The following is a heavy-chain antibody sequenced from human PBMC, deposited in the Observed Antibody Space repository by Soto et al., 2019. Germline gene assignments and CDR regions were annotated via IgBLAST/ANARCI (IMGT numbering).Heavy chain of an antibody. CDR1: GFTFSSYG. J-gene: IGHJ4*02. D-gene: IGHD3-3*01. Sequence: QVQLVESGGGVVQPGRSLRLSCAASGFTFSSYGMHWVRQAPGKGLEWVAVIWYDGSNKYYADSVKGRFTISRDNSKNRLYLQMNSLRAEDTAVYYCARADNSYYDFWSGYSVEKIDYWGQGTLVTVSS. CDR3: ARADNSYYDFWSGYSVEKIDY. CDR2: IWYDGSNK. V-gene: IGHV3-33*01.